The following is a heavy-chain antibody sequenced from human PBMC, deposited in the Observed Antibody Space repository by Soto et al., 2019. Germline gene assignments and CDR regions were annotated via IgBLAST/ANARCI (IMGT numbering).Heavy chain of an antibody. CDR1: GFTFSSYA. Sequence: QVQLVESGGGVVQPGRSLRLSCAASGFTFSSYAMHWVRQAPGKGLEWVAVISYDGSNKYYADSVKGRFTISRDNSKNTLYLQMNSLRAEDTSVYYCAGDPANCSGGSGYAYYYYYGMDVWGQGSTVTVSS. CDR3: AGDPANCSGGSGYAYYYYYGMDV. J-gene: IGHJ6*02. V-gene: IGHV3-30-3*01. D-gene: IGHD2-15*01. CDR2: ISYDGSNK.